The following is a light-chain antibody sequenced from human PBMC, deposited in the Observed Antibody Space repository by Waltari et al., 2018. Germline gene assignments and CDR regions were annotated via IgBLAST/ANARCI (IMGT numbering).Light chain of an antibody. CDR2: GAS. CDR1: QSVATN. CDR3: QQYDDWPPFT. J-gene: IGKJ2*01. V-gene: IGKV3-15*01. Sequence: EIVMTQSPATLSVSPGERSTVPCSASQSVATNLAWYKQKPGQAPRLLIYGASARATGIPARFSGSGSGTDFTLAISSLQSEDFAVYYCQQYDDWPPFTFGQGTKLEIK.